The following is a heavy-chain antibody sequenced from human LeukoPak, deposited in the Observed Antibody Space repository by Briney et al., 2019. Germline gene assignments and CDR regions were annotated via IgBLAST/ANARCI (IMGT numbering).Heavy chain of an antibody. V-gene: IGHV1-2*02. D-gene: IGHD6-13*01. J-gene: IGHJ6*03. Sequence: SVKVSCKASGYTFTGYYMHWVRQAPGQGLEWMGWINPNSGGTNYAQKFQGRVTMTRDTSISTAYMELSRLRSDDTAVYYCARESYSSSWPMYYYYMDVWGKGTTVTVSS. CDR2: INPNSGGT. CDR3: ARESYSSSWPMYYYYMDV. CDR1: GYTFTGYY.